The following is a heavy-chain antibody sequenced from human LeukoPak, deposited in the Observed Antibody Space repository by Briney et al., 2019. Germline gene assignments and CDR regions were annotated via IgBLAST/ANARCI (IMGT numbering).Heavy chain of an antibody. CDR2: INHNETVN. CDR3: ARGGGLDV. Sequence: GGSLRLSCAASGFTFSSYWMHWARQAPGKGLEWVASINHNETVNYYVDSVKGRFTISRDNAKNSLYLQMSNLRAEDTAVYFCARGGGLDVWAKGPRSPSP. D-gene: IGHD3-16*01. V-gene: IGHV3-7*03. CDR1: GFTFSSYW. J-gene: IGHJ6*02.